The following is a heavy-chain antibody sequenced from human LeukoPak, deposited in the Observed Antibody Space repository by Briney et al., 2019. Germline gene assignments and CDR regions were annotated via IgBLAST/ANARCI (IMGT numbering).Heavy chain of an antibody. CDR1: GGSFSGYY. Sequence: SETLSLTCAVYGGSFSGYYWSWIRQPPGKGLEWIGEINHSGSTNYNPSLKSRVTISVDTSKNQFSLKLSSVTAADTAVYYCARGRRGVGATRSPRLDYWGQGTLVTVSS. D-gene: IGHD1-26*01. CDR3: ARGRRGVGATRSPRLDY. J-gene: IGHJ4*02. V-gene: IGHV4-34*01. CDR2: INHSGST.